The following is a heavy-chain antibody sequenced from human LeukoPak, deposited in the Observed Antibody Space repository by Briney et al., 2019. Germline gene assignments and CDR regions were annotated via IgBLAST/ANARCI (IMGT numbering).Heavy chain of an antibody. D-gene: IGHD4-11*01. CDR2: ISSSGSTI. V-gene: IGHV3-48*03. Sequence: PGGSLRLSCAASGFTFSSYEMNWVRQAPGKGLEWVSYISSSGSTIYYADSVKGRFTISRDNTKNSLYLQMNSLRAEDTAVYYCASMTTVTGSDYWGQGTLVTVSS. CDR1: GFTFSSYE. J-gene: IGHJ4*02. CDR3: ASMTTVTGSDY.